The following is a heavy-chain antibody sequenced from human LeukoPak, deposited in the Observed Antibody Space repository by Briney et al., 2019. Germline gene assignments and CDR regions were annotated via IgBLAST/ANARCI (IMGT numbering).Heavy chain of an antibody. CDR1: GGSISSGGYY. J-gene: IGHJ4*02. D-gene: IGHD2-2*01. Sequence: SETLSLTCAVSGGSISSGGYYWSWIRQHPGKGLEWIGYIYYSGSTYYNPSLKSRVTISVDTSKNQFSLKLSSVTAADTAVYYCARVRLPDNFDYWGQGTLVTVSS. CDR3: ARVRLPDNFDY. V-gene: IGHV4-31*11. CDR2: IYYSGST.